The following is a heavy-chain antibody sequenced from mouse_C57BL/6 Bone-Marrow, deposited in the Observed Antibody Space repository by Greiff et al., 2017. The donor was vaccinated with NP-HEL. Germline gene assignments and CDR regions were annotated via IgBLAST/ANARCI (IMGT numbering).Heavy chain of an antibody. J-gene: IGHJ1*03. D-gene: IGHD1-1*01. CDR2: FYPGSGSI. Sequence: VQLQQSGAELVKPGASVKLSCKASGYTFTEYTIHWVKQRSGQGLEWIGWFYPGSGSIKYNEKFKDKATLTADKCSSTVYMDLSRLTSDVSAVFFTARHGDYFGSSYGYFDVWGTGTTVTVSS. CDR1: GYTFTEYT. V-gene: IGHV1-62-2*01. CDR3: ARHGDYFGSSYGYFDV.